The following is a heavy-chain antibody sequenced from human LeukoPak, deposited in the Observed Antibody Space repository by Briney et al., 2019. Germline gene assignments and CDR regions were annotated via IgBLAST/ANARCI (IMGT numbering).Heavy chain of an antibody. CDR2: IKSKTDGGTT. CDR3: TIDLFDWLPLGDYYYGMDV. D-gene: IGHD3-9*01. Sequence: GGSLRLSCAASGFTFSNAWMSWVRQAPGKGLEWVGRIKSKTDGGTTDYAAPVKGRFTISRDDSKNTLYLQMNSLKTEDTAVYYCTIDLFDWLPLGDYYYGMDVWGKGTTVTVSS. J-gene: IGHJ6*04. CDR1: GFTFSNAW. V-gene: IGHV3-15*01.